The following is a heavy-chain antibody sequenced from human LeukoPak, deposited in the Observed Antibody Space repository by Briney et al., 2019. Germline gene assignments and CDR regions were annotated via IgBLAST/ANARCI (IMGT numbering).Heavy chain of an antibody. J-gene: IGHJ4*02. Sequence: GGSLRLSCAASGFTFSSYAMHWVRQAPCKGLEWVAVISYDGDNKYYADSVKGRFTISRDNSKNTLYLQMNSLRAEDTAVYYCAKDLGSGYYIDYWGQGTLVTVSS. V-gene: IGHV3-30-3*01. D-gene: IGHD3-22*01. CDR2: ISYDGDNK. CDR1: GFTFSSYA. CDR3: AKDLGSGYYIDY.